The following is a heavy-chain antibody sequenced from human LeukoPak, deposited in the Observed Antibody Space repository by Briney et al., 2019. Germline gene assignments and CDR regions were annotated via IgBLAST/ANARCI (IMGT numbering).Heavy chain of an antibody. CDR2: IYYSGST. D-gene: IGHD3-16*02. J-gene: IGHJ6*02. Sequence: PSETLSLTCTVSGGSIRSYYWSWIRHPPGKGLEWIGYIYYSGSTNYNPFLKSRVTISVDTSKNQFSLKLSSVTAADTAVYYCARGRYHGMDVWGQGTTVTVSS. V-gene: IGHV4-59*12. CDR1: GGSIRSYY. CDR3: ARGRYHGMDV.